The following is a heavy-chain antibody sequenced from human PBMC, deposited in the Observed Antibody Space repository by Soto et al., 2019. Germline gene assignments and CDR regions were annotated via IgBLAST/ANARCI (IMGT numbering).Heavy chain of an antibody. J-gene: IGHJ4*02. V-gene: IGHV3-74*01. CDR1: GFTFSDSW. CDR2: ISPDGSAT. D-gene: IGHD6-6*01. CDR3: ASMQYSSSPPL. Sequence: VGSLRLSCAASGFTFSDSWMHWLRQGPGKGLEWVSRISPDGSATFYADSVKGRFTISRDNAKNTLYVQMNSLRAEDTAVYYCASMQYSSSPPLWGQGTLVTVSS.